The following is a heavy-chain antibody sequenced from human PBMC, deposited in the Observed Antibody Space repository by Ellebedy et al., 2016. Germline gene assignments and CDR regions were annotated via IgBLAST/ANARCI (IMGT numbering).Heavy chain of an antibody. Sequence: ASVKVSCXASGYTFTGYYMHWVRQAPGQGLEWMGWINPNSGGTNYAQKFQGRVTMTRDTSISTAYMELSRLRSDDTAVYYCARGGGSTSSNRYLFDYWGQGTLVTVSS. CDR3: ARGGGSTSSNRYLFDY. CDR2: INPNSGGT. D-gene: IGHD2-2*01. J-gene: IGHJ4*02. CDR1: GYTFTGYY. V-gene: IGHV1-2*02.